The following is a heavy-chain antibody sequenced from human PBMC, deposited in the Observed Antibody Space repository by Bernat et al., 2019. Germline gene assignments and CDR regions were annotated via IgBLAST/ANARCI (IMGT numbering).Heavy chain of an antibody. D-gene: IGHD3-9*01. V-gene: IGHV3-21*05. J-gene: IGHJ4*02. Sequence: EVQLVESGGGLVKPGGSLRLSCAASGFTFSSYSMNWVRQAPGKGLEWVSYISSSSSYIYYADSVKGRFTISRDNAKNSLYLQMNSLRAEDTAVYYCATLLYFDWNHDYWGQGTLVTVSS. CDR1: GFTFSSYS. CDR2: ISSSSSYI. CDR3: ATLLYFDWNHDY.